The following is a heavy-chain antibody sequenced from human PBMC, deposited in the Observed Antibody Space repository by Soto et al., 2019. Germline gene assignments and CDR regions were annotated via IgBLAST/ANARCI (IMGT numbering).Heavy chain of an antibody. CDR2: SNSDGSST. CDR3: ARYGLRFGELLGY. J-gene: IGHJ4*02. D-gene: IGHD3-10*01. V-gene: IGHV3-74*01. Sequence: EVQLVESGGGLVQPGGSLRLSSADSGFTFISYWMHWVRQAPGKGLVWVSRSNSDGSSTSYAGSVKGRFTISRDNAKNTLDREMNRLRAEDTAVYYCARYGLRFGELLGYWGQGTLVTVSS. CDR1: GFTFISYW.